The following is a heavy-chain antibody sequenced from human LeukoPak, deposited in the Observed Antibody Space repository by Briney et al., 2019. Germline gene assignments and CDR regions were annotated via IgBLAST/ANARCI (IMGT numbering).Heavy chain of an antibody. D-gene: IGHD3-10*01. J-gene: IGHJ4*02. CDR2: INHSGST. V-gene: IGHV4-34*01. Sequence: PSETLSLTCAVYGGSFSGYYWSWIRQPPGKGREWIGEINHSGSTNYNPSLKSRVTISVDTSKNQFSLKLSSVTAADTAVYYCARAPDHQFGYWGQGTLVTVSS. CDR1: GGSFSGYY. CDR3: ARAPDHQFGY.